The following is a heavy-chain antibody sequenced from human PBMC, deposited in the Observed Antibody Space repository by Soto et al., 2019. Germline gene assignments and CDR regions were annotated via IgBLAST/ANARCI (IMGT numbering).Heavy chain of an antibody. Sequence: GESLKISCKGSGYSFTSYWIGWVRQMPGKGLEWMGIIYPGDSDTRYSPSFQGQVTISADKSISTAYLQWSSLKASDTAMYYCARVVSYDFWSGYYFFDYWGQGTLVTVSS. CDR2: IYPGDSDT. V-gene: IGHV5-51*01. J-gene: IGHJ4*02. CDR1: GYSFTSYW. D-gene: IGHD3-3*01. CDR3: ARVVSYDFWSGYYFFDY.